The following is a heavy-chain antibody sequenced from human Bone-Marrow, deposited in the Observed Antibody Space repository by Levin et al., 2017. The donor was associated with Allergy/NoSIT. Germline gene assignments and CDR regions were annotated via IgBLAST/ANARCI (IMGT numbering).Heavy chain of an antibody. V-gene: IGHV1-69*02. CDR2: FIPVVSIA. Sequence: SVKVSCKASGGSFTSYTITWVRQAPGQGLEWMGRFIPVVSIANYAPKFEGRVTMTADKSTSTVYMDLTSLTSDDTALYYCAEEVGRSYDTGGFFMGYFDDWGQGTLVTVSS. CDR1: GGSFTSYT. J-gene: IGHJ4*02. CDR3: AEEVGRSYDTGGFFMGYFDD. D-gene: IGHD2-8*02.